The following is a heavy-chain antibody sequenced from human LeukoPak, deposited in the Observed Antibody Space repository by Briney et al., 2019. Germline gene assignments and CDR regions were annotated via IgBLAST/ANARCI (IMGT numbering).Heavy chain of an antibody. D-gene: IGHD6-13*01. Sequence: GASVKVSCKASGGTFSSYAISWVRQAPGQGLEWMGGIIPIFGTANYAQKFQGRVTITRDTSASTAYMELSSLRSEDTAVYYCARDLRYSSSWLPSNSYNWFDPWGQGTLVTVSS. CDR3: ARDLRYSSSWLPSNSYNWFDP. CDR1: GGTFSSYA. J-gene: IGHJ5*02. V-gene: IGHV1-69*05. CDR2: IIPIFGTA.